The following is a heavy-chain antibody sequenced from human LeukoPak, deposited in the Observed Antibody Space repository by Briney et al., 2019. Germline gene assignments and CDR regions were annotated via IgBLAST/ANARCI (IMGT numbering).Heavy chain of an antibody. V-gene: IGHV3-48*03. J-gene: IGHJ6*04. CDR3: AELGLTMIGGV. CDR1: GFTFSSYE. D-gene: IGHD3-10*02. CDR2: ISSSGSTI. Sequence: QSGGSLRLSCAASGFTFSSYEMNWVRQAPGKGLEWVSYISSSGSTIYYADSMKGRFTISRDNAKNSLSLQMNSLRDEDTAVYYCAELGLTMIGGVWGKGTTVPISS.